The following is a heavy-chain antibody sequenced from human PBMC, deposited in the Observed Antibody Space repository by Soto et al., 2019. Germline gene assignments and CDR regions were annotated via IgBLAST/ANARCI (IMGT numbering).Heavy chain of an antibody. CDR3: VRVPNY. V-gene: IGHV4-4*02. CDR2: IHHNGNT. J-gene: IGHJ4*02. CDR1: GDSISSLNW. Sequence: QVQLQESGPGLVKPSGTLSLTCTVSGDSISSLNWWSWVRQPPGKGLEWLGQIHHNGNTDYKASLKSRVTISIDKSKNQFSLNLNSVTVADTAVYYCVRVPNYWGQGTLVTVSS.